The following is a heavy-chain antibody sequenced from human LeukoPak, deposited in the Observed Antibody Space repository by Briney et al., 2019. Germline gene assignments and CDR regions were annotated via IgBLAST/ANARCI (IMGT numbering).Heavy chain of an antibody. CDR2: IYSGGST. D-gene: IGHD3-10*01. CDR1: EFSVGSNY. V-gene: IGHV3-66*01. Sequence: GGSLRLSCAASEFSVGSNYMTWVRQAPGKGLEWVSLIYSGGSTYYADSVKGRFTISRDNSKNTLYLQMNSLRAEDTAVYYCAKDRIITMVRGVTTFDFDYWGQGTLVAVSS. CDR3: AKDRIITMVRGVTTFDFDY. J-gene: IGHJ4*02.